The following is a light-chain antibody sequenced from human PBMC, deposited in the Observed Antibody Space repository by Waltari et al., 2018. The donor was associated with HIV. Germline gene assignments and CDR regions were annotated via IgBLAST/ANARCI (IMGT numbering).Light chain of an antibody. CDR3: QSYDSSLSGYV. V-gene: IGLV1-40*01. CDR1: SSNIGAGYD. Sequence: QSVLTQPPSVSGAPGQRVTISCTGSSSNIGAGYDVHWYQQLPGTAPKLLIYCNINRPSGVPDRFSGSESVTSASLAITVLQAEDEADYYCQSYDSSLSGYVFGTGTKVTVL. J-gene: IGLJ1*01. CDR2: CNI.